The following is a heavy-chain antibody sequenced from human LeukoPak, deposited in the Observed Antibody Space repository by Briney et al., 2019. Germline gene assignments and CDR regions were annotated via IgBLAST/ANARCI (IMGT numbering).Heavy chain of an antibody. J-gene: IGHJ4*02. CDR1: GFTFSSHI. CDR2: ISSSSSYI. D-gene: IGHD2-21*01. Sequence: GGALRLSCVASGFTFSSHIMNWVRQAPGKGLEWVSSISSSSSYIYYADSVKGRFTISRDNAKNSQYLQMNSLRAGDTSVYYCARGAHSYFYFWGQGTLVTVSS. V-gene: IGHV3-21*01. CDR3: ARGAHSYFYF.